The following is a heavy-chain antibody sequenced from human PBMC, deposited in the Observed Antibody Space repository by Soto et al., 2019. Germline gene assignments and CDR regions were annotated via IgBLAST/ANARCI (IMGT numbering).Heavy chain of an antibody. CDR1: GGSISSYY. CDR2: IYYSGST. D-gene: IGHD6-19*01. CDR3: ARDLGIAVAEYWFDP. J-gene: IGHJ5*02. V-gene: IGHV4-59*01. Sequence: PSETPSLTCTASGGSISSYYWSWIRQPPGKGLEWIGYIYYSGSTNYNPSLKSRVTISVDTSKNQFSLKLSSVTAADTAVYYCARDLGIAVAEYWFDPWGQGTLVTVSS.